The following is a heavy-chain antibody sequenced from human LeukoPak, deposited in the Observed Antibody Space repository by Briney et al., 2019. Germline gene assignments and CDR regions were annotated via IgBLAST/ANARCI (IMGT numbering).Heavy chain of an antibody. CDR1: GFTFSNYG. J-gene: IGHJ4*02. CDR3: ARDGDLLTGYYFDS. D-gene: IGHD3-9*01. V-gene: IGHV3-33*01. Sequence: PGRSLRLSCTASGFTFSNYGMHWVRQAPDKGLEWVAVIWYDGSNKYYADSVKGRFTISRDNSKNTLYLQMNSLRAEDTAVYYCARDGDLLTGYYFDSWGQGTLVTVSS. CDR2: IWYDGSNK.